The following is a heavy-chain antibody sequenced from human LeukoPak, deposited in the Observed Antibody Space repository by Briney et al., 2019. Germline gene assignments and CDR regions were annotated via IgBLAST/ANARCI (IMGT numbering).Heavy chain of an antibody. J-gene: IGHJ4*02. CDR2: INHSGST. V-gene: IGHV4-34*01. Sequence: SETLSLTCAVYGGSFSGYYWSWIRQPPGKGLEWIGEINHSGSTNYNPSLKSRVTISVDTSKNQFSLKLNSVTAADTAVYYCASLYGGFDYWGQGTLVTVSS. CDR1: GGSFSGYY. D-gene: IGHD4-23*01. CDR3: ASLYGGFDY.